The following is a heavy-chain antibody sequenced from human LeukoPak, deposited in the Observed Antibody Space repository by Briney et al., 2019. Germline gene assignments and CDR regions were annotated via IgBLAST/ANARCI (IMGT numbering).Heavy chain of an antibody. CDR1: GGTFSSYA. D-gene: IGHD4-23*01. CDR2: IIPIFGAA. J-gene: IGHJ2*01. CDR3: ARATGNSDHSPQELIDLYFDL. Sequence: SVKVSCKASGGTFSSYAISWVRQAPGQGLEWMGGIIPIFGAANYAQKFQGRVTITADESTSTAYMELRSLRSEDTAVYYCARATGNSDHSPQELIDLYFDLWGRGTLVTVSS. V-gene: IGHV1-69*13.